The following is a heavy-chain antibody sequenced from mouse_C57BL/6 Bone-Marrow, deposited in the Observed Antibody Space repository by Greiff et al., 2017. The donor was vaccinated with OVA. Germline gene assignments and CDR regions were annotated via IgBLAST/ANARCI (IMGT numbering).Heavy chain of an antibody. CDR2: ISDGGSYT. Sequence: EVTLVESGGGLVKPGGSLKLSCAASGFTFSSYAMSWVRQTPEKRLEWVATISDGGSYTYYPDNVKGRFTISRDNAKNNLYLQMSHLKSEDTAMYYCARLVAYWGQGTLVTVSA. CDR1: GFTFSSYA. J-gene: IGHJ3*01. V-gene: IGHV5-4*03. CDR3: ARLVAY.